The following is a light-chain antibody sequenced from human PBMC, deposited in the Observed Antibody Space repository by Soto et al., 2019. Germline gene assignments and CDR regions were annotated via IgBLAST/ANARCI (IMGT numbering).Light chain of an antibody. CDR1: QRVSSRY. J-gene: IGKJ1*01. CDR3: QQYSDSPPT. CDR2: GAS. Sequence: IVLTKSPGTLSLSPGDRATLSCRASQRVSSRYLAWYQQKPGQAPSLLIFGASNRATGIPDRFSGSGSGTDFNFTIGRLEPEDFAMYYCQQYSDSPPTFGQGTKVDIK. V-gene: IGKV3-20*01.